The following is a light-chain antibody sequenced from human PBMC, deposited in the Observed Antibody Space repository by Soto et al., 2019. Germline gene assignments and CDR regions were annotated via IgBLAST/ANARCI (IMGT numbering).Light chain of an antibody. CDR2: AND. CDR3: QSYDNSLLAYV. J-gene: IGLJ2*01. CDR1: SSNIGAGFD. V-gene: IGLV1-40*01. Sequence: QSVLTQPPSVSGAPGQRLTTSCAGTSSNIGAGFDVHWYQQLPGTAPKLLTYANDDRPSGVPDRFSGSTSGTSASLAITGLQAEDAADYYCQSYDNSLLAYVFGGGTKVTVL.